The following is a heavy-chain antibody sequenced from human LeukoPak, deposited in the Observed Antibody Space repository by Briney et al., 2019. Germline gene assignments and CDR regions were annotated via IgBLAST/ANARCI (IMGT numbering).Heavy chain of an antibody. D-gene: IGHD3-22*01. CDR2: IVVGSGNT. V-gene: IGHV1-58*02. CDR3: AVDSSGHHDAFDI. CDR1: GFTFTSSA. J-gene: IGHJ3*02. Sequence: AASVKVSCKASGFTFTSSAMQWVRQARGQRLEWIGWIVVGSGNTNYAQKFQERVTITRDMSTSTAYMELSSLRSEDTAVYYCAVDSSGHHDAFDIWGQGTMVTVSS.